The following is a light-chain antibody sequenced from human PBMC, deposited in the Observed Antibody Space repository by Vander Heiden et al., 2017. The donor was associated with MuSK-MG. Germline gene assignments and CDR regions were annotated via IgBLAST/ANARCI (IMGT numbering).Light chain of an antibody. CDR2: DNN. J-gene: IGLJ1*01. Sequence: QSVLTQPPSVSAAPGQKVTISCSGSTSNIGNNYVSWYQQFPGTAPKLLICDNNERPSGIPDRFSGSKSGTSATLGITGLQTGDEADYYCGTWDTSLTAYVFGTGTKVTVL. V-gene: IGLV1-51*01. CDR1: TSNIGNNY. CDR3: GTWDTSLTAYV.